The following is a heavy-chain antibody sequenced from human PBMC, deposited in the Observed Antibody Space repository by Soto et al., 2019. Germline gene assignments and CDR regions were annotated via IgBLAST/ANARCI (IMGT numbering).Heavy chain of an antibody. J-gene: IGHJ4*02. CDR3: AKVSGSSSWLHTGFDY. D-gene: IGHD6-13*01. CDR2: ISGSGGGT. Sequence: EVQLLESGGGLVQPGGSLRLSCAASGFTFSSYAMSWVRQAPGKGLEWVSAISGSGGGTYYADSVKGRFTISRDNSKNTLYLQMNSLRAEDTAVYYCAKVSGSSSWLHTGFDYWGQGTLVTVSS. CDR1: GFTFSSYA. V-gene: IGHV3-23*01.